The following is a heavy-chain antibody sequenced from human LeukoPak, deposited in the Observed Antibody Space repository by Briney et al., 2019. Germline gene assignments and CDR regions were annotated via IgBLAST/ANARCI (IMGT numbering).Heavy chain of an antibody. V-gene: IGHV4-39*01. CDR1: GDSVSRSDSY. J-gene: IGHJ1*01. CDR3: ARRRYYDGSGYLE. D-gene: IGHD3-22*01. CDR2: IYYSGRT. Sequence: SETLSLTCSVSGDSVSRSDSYWDWIRQPPGKGLEWIGTIYYSGRTYYSPSLKSRVTMSVDPSNNQFALNLRSVTAADTAVYYCARRRYYDGSGYLEWGQGTLLSVSS.